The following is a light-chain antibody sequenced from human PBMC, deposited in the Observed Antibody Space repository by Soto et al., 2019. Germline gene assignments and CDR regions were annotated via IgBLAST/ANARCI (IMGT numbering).Light chain of an antibody. CDR3: QQSYSTTVT. V-gene: IGKV1-39*01. CDR2: ASS. J-gene: IGKJ1*01. Sequence: DIQLTQSPSSLSASVGDRVTITCRASQSVGIYLSWYQQKPGKAPQLLMYASSTLQSGVPSRFSGSGTGTEFTLTIGSLQAEDFATYYCQQSYSTTVTFGQGTKV. CDR1: QSVGIY.